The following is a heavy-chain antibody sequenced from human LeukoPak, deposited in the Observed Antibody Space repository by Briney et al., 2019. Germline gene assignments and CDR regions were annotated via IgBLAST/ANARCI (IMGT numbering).Heavy chain of an antibody. J-gene: IGHJ4*02. Sequence: PGGSLRLSCAASGFTFSSYWMSWVRQAPGKGLEWVANIKEDGSEKYYVDSVKGRFTISRDNAKKSLYLQMNSLRAEDTAVYYCARDRPQGVRGVIGALFDNWGQGTLVTVS. CDR2: IKEDGSEK. CDR1: GFTFSSYW. CDR3: ARDRPQGVRGVIGALFDN. V-gene: IGHV3-7*03. D-gene: IGHD3-10*01.